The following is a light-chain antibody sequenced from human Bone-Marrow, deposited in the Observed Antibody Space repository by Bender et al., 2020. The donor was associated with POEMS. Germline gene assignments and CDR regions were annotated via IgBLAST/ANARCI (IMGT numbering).Light chain of an antibody. CDR3: AGWDDSLNGWV. Sequence: QSVLTQPPSASGTPGQRVTISCSGGSSNIGAHAVNWYQHLLGTAPKLLIYSSHRRPSEVTDRFSGSRSGTSASLAISGLQSEDEADYYCAGWDDSLNGWVFGGGTKLTVL. V-gene: IGLV1-44*01. CDR1: SSNIGAHA. CDR2: SSH. J-gene: IGLJ3*02.